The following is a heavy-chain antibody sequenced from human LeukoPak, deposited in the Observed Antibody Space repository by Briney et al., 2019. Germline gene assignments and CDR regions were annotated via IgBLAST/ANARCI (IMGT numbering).Heavy chain of an antibody. D-gene: IGHD3-10*01. V-gene: IGHV3-48*02. CDR2: TSSSSSTI. J-gene: IGHJ4*02. Sequence: GGSLRLSCAASGFTFSSYSMNWVRQAPGKGLEWVSYTSSSSSTISYADSVKGRFTISRDNAKNSLYLQMNSLRDEDTAVYYCARELYGSGSYMDYWGQGTLVTVSS. CDR1: GFTFSSYS. CDR3: ARELYGSGSYMDY.